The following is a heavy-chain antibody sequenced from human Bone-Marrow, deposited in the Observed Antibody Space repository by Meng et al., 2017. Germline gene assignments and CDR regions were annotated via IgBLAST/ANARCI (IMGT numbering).Heavy chain of an antibody. Sequence: QVQLQQWGAGLVKPSGTLYPPCTVSGDSISSDIWWSWVRQPPGKGLEWIGEVYHRGDTNYNPSLKSRVTISVDKSKNQFSLKLSSVTAADTAVYYCAREWGSGVPAANEVWFDPWGQGTLVTVSS. CDR3: AREWGSGVPAANEVWFDP. CDR2: VYHRGDT. J-gene: IGHJ5*02. D-gene: IGHD2-2*01. V-gene: IGHV4-4*02. CDR1: GDSISSDIW.